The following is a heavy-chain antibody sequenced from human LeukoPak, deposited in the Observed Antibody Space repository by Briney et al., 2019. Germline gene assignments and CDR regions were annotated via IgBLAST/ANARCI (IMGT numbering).Heavy chain of an antibody. J-gene: IGHJ4*02. CDR3: AKTYGGGHLAYFDH. D-gene: IGHD1-26*01. CDR1: GFTFSNYA. CDR2: ITGSGDTT. Sequence: GGSLRLSCAASGFTFSNYAMSWVRQAPGKGLEWVSVITGSGDTTYYADSVKGRFTVSRDNSKNTLYIHMNSLRVEDTAVYYCAKTYGGGHLAYFDHWGQGPLVTVAS. V-gene: IGHV3-23*01.